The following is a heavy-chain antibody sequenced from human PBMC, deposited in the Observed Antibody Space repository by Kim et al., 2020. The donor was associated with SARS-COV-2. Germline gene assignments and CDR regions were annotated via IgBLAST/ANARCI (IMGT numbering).Heavy chain of an antibody. V-gene: IGHV4-59*08. CDR1: GDSITNGY. J-gene: IGHJ4*02. CDR3: ARHIYGKGLDY. D-gene: IGHD3-10*01. Sequence: SETLSLTCNVSGDSITNGYWSWIRQPPGKGLDWIANIAYTGTTKCSPSLQSRVTISIDTSKKQFSLKLTSVTAADTAVYYCARHIYGKGLDYWGQVTLVT. CDR2: IAYTGTT.